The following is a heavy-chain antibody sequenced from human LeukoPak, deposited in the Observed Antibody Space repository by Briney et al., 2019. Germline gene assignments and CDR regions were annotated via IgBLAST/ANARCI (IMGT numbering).Heavy chain of an antibody. V-gene: IGHV3-30*18. J-gene: IGHJ4*02. CDR3: AKELSGSGWYIPPTPYFDY. D-gene: IGHD6-19*01. CDR1: GFTFSSYG. Sequence: GGALRLSCAASGFTFSSYGMHWVRQAPGKGLEWVAVISYDGSNKYYADSVKGRFTISRDNSKNTLYLQMNSLRAEDTAVYYCAKELSGSGWYIPPTPYFDYWGQGTLVTVSS. CDR2: ISYDGSNK.